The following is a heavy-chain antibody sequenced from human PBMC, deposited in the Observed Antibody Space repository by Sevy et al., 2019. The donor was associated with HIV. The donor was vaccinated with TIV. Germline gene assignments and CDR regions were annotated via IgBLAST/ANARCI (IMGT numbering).Heavy chain of an antibody. V-gene: IGHV1-69*05. CDR3: ARRSLRLGYCSRTSCYSAMDV. CDR2: IIPIFDTV. D-gene: IGHD2-2*02. J-gene: IGHJ6*02. Sequence: ASVKVSCKTSGGTFSSYAFTWVRQAPGQGLEWMGGIIPIFDTVDYVQKFQGRVTITTDESRSTAYMELRSLRSEDTAVYYCARRSLRLGYCSRTSCYSAMDVWGHGTTVTVSS. CDR1: GGTFSSYA.